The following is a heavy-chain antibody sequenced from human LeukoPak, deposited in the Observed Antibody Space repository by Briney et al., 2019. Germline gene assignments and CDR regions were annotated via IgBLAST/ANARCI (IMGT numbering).Heavy chain of an antibody. CDR3: GRGSHCTGDSCYPV. V-gene: IGHV4-39*02. CDR2: IYYGGGT. J-gene: IGHJ6*02. CDR1: GDSMTSSSHY. D-gene: IGHD2-15*01. Sequence: SETLSLTCTGSGDSMTSSSHYLVWIRQPPGKGLEWIGSIYYGGGTYYNPSLKGRVTISKDTSKNQFSLKVNPVTAGDKGGYQCGRGSHCTGDSCYPVWGQGTTVTVSS.